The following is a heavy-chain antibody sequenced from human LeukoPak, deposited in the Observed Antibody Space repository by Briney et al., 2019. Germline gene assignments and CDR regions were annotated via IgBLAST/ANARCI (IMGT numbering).Heavy chain of an antibody. J-gene: IGHJ4*02. D-gene: IGHD2-15*01. V-gene: IGHV1-2*02. Sequence: GASVKVSCKASGYTFTGYYIHWVRQAPGQGPEWMGWINPNSGGTNYAQKFQGGVTMTRDTSISTAYMELNWLTSDDTAVYYCARGSSVVALDWGQGTLVTVSS. CDR3: ARGSSVVALD. CDR1: GYTFTGYY. CDR2: INPNSGGT.